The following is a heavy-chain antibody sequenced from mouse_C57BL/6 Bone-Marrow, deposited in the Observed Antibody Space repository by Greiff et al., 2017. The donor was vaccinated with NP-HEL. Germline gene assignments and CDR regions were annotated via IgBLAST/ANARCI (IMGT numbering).Heavy chain of an antibody. Sequence: QVQLQQSGAELARPGASVKMSCKASGYTFTSYTMHWVKQRPGQGLEWIGYINPSSGYTKYNQRFKDKATLTADKSASTAYMQLSRLTSEDSAVSYCARDCSSALAYWGQGTLVTVSA. CDR3: ARDCSSALAY. CDR2: INPSSGYT. CDR1: GYTFTSYT. V-gene: IGHV1-4*01. D-gene: IGHD1-1*01. J-gene: IGHJ3*01.